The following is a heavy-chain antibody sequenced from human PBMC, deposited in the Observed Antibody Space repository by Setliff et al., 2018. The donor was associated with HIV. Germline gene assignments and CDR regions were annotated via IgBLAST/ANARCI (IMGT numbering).Heavy chain of an antibody. J-gene: IGHJ5*02. D-gene: IGHD3-9*01. Sequence: ASVKVSCKASGYTFIDYYIHWVQQAPGKGLEWMGHVNPEDGETIYVDKFQDRVTIAADTSTDTAYMELSSLRSEDTAVYYCATLSDYDILSLDLWGQGTLVTVSS. CDR1: GYTFIDYY. CDR3: ATLSDYDILSLDL. CDR2: VNPEDGET. V-gene: IGHV1-69-2*01.